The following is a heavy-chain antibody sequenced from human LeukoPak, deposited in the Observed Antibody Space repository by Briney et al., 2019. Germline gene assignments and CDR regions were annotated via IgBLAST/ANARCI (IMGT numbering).Heavy chain of an antibody. Sequence: GASVKVSCKASGYTFTSYDINWVRQATGQGLEWMGWMNPNSSDTGYAQKVQGRVTMTRNTSINTAYLELSSLRTEDTAVYYCARGVWYDSSGYWGQGTLVTVSS. CDR1: GYTFTSYD. V-gene: IGHV1-8*01. D-gene: IGHD3-22*01. CDR2: MNPNSSDT. CDR3: ARGVWYDSSGY. J-gene: IGHJ4*02.